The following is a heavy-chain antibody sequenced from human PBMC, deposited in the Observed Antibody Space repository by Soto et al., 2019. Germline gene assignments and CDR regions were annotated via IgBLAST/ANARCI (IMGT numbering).Heavy chain of an antibody. D-gene: IGHD3-3*01. CDR3: AREWRGQYYDFWSGYFFYFDY. Sequence: VQLVESGGGVVQPGRSLRLSCAASGFTFSSYGMHWVRQAPGKGLEWVAVIWYDGSNKYYADSVKGRFTISRDNSKNTLYLQMNSLRAEDTAVYYCAREWRGQYYDFWSGYFFYFDYWGQGTLVTVSS. V-gene: IGHV3-33*01. J-gene: IGHJ4*02. CDR2: IWYDGSNK. CDR1: GFTFSSYG.